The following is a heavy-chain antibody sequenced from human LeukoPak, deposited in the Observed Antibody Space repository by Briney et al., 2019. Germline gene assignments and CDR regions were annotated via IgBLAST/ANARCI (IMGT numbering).Heavy chain of an antibody. CDR3: ARTSRGFDP. J-gene: IGHJ5*02. V-gene: IGHV3-30*03. CDR1: GFTFSSYG. Sequence: PGGSLRLSCAASGFTFSSYGMHWVRQAPGKGLEWVAVISYDGSNKYYADSVKGRFTISRDNSKNTLYLQMNSLRAEDTAVYYCARTSRGFDPWGQGTLVTVSS. CDR2: ISYDGSNK.